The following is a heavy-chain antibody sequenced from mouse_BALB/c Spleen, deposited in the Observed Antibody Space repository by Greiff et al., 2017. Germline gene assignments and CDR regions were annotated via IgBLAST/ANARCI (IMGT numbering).Heavy chain of an antibody. V-gene: IGHV14-1*02. CDR1: GFNIKDYY. J-gene: IGHJ2*01. D-gene: IGHD1-1*01. CDR3: AFTTVGATDY. CDR2: IDPENGNT. Sequence: EVKLVESGAELVRPGALVKLSCKASGFNIKDYYMHWVKQRPEQGLEWIGWIDPENGNTIYDPKFQGKASITADTSSNTAYLQLSSLTSEDTAVYYCAFTTVGATDYWGQGTTLTVSS.